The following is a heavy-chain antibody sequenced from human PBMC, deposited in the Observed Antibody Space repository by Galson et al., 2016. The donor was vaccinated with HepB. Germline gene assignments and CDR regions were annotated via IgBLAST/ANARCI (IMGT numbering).Heavy chain of an antibody. CDR1: GYTFTGYY. D-gene: IGHD1-7*01. J-gene: IGHJ4*02. V-gene: IGHV1-2*02. CDR2: INPSSGDT. Sequence: SVKVSCKASGYTFTGYYIHWVRQAPGQGPEWMGWINPSSGDTNYPQRFRGRVTMTRYTSSSTTYMELSRLRSDDTAVYYCARDFLRGGWNLFDYWGQGALVTVSS. CDR3: ARDFLRGGWNLFDY.